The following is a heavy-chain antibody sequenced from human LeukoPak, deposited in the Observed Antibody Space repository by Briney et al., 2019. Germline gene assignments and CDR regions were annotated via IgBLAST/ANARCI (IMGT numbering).Heavy chain of an antibody. D-gene: IGHD3-10*01. CDR2: ISTSGST. CDR1: GGSISSYY. V-gene: IGHV4-4*07. J-gene: IGHJ4*02. CDR3: ARVSWPPGSSWYYFDY. Sequence: SETLSLTCSVSGGSISSYYWSWIRQPAGKGLEWVGQISTSGSTNYNPSLKSRVTMSVDTSNNQFSLNLSSVTAADTAVYYCARVSWPPGSSWYYFDYWGQGTLVTVTS.